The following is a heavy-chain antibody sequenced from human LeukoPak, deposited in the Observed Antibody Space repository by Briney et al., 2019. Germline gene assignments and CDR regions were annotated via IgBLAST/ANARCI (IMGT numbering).Heavy chain of an antibody. CDR2: INHSGST. J-gene: IGHJ4*02. V-gene: IGHV4-34*01. D-gene: IGHD3-22*01. CDR3: ARGNDYYDSSGFDY. Sequence: SETLSLTCAVYGGSFSGYYWSWIRQPPGKGLDWIGEINHSGSTNYNPSLKSRVTISVDTSKNQFSLKLSSVTAADTAVYYCARGNDYYDSSGFDYWGQGTLVTVSS. CDR1: GGSFSGYY.